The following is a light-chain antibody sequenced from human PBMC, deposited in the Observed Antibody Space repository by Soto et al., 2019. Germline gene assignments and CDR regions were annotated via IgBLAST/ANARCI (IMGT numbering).Light chain of an antibody. Sequence: QSALTQPPSASGSPGQSVTISCTGTSSDIGVYNYVSWYQQHPGKAPKLMINEVSKRPSGVPDRFSGSKSGNTASLPVSGLQAEDEADYYCSSYAGSNNLYVFGTGTKLTVL. J-gene: IGLJ1*01. V-gene: IGLV2-8*01. CDR3: SSYAGSNNLYV. CDR2: EVS. CDR1: SSDIGVYNY.